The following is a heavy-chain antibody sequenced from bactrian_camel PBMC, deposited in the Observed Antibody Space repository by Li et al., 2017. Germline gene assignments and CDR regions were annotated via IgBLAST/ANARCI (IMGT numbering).Heavy chain of an antibody. V-gene: IGHV3-1*01. J-gene: IGHJ6*01. CDR2: ISWNGDTT. CDR1: GFQFTDYT. Sequence: DVQLVESGGGLVQPGGSLTLSCAASGFQFTDYTMGWVRQTRGKGLEWVSSISWNGDTTNYADSVKGRFTVSRDNDKNTLYLQMNSLKPEDTAIYYCAATDPSAYCSLSQERFVYWGQGTQVTVS. CDR3: AATDPSAYCSLSQERFVY. D-gene: IGHD2*01.